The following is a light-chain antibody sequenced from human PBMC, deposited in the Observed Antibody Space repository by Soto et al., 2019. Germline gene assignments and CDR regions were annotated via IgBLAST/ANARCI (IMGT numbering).Light chain of an antibody. Sequence: EIVLTQSPGTLSLSPGERATLSCRASQSVSDSYLAWYQQKPGQAPRFLIYGASSRATGIPARFSGSGSGTDFTLTINRLEPEDFAGYYCQQYGNSPLTFGGGTKVEIK. V-gene: IGKV3-20*01. CDR1: QSVSDSY. J-gene: IGKJ4*01. CDR2: GAS. CDR3: QQYGNSPLT.